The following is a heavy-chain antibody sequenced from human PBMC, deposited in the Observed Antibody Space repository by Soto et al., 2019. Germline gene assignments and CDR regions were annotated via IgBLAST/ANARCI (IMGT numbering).Heavy chain of an antibody. CDR3: ARPSGSYLYYFDY. Sequence: SETLSLTCTVSGGSISSSSYYWGWIRQPPGKGLEWIGSIYYSGSTYYNPSLKSRVTISVDTSKNQFSLKLSSVTAADTAVYYCARPSGSYLYYFDYWGQGALVTVSS. CDR2: IYYSGST. D-gene: IGHD1-26*01. J-gene: IGHJ4*02. CDR1: GGSISSSSYY. V-gene: IGHV4-39*01.